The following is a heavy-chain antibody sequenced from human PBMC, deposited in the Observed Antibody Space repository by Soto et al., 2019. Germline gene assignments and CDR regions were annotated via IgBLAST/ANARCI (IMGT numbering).Heavy chain of an antibody. CDR2: INAGNGNT. CDR3: ARLYGGNSARDY. CDR1: GYTFTSYA. V-gene: IGHV1-3*01. Sequence: QVQLVQSGAEVKKPGASVKVSCKASGYTFTSYAMHWVRQAPGQRLEWMGWINAGNGNTKYSQKFQGRVTITRDTSASTAYMELSSLRSEDTAVYCCARLYGGNSARDYWGQGTLVTVSS. D-gene: IGHD4-17*01. J-gene: IGHJ4*02.